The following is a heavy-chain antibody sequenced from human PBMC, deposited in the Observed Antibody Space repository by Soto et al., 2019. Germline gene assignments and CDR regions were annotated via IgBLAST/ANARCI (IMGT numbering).Heavy chain of an antibody. CDR2: IWYDGSNK. CDR3: AREGCSSTSCLDY. J-gene: IGHJ4*02. CDR1: GFTFSSYG. D-gene: IGHD2-2*01. V-gene: IGHV3-33*01. Sequence: QVQLVESGGGVVQPGRSLRLSCAASGFTFSSYGMHWVRQAPGKGLEWVAVIWYDGSNKYYADSVKGRFTISRDNSKNTLYLQRNSLRAEDTAVYYCAREGCSSTSCLDYWGQGTLVTVSS.